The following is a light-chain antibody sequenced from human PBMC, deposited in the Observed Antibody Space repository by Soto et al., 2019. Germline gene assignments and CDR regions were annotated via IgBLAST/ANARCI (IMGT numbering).Light chain of an antibody. CDR2: AAS. J-gene: IGKJ5*01. CDR1: QVISSY. Sequence: DIQLTQAPSFLSASAGDRVTITCRASQVISSYLAWYQQKPGRAPKLLIYAASTLQSGVPSRFGGSGSGTDFTLTISSLQPEDFATYYCQQYNSYRITFGQGTRLEIK. V-gene: IGKV1-9*01. CDR3: QQYNSYRIT.